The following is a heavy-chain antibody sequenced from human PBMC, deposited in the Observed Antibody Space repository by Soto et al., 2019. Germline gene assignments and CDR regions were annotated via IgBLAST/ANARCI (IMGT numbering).Heavy chain of an antibody. D-gene: IGHD3-9*01. Sequence: GGSLRLSCAASGFTFSSYAMHWVRQAPGKGLEYVSAISSNGGSTYYANSVKGRFTISRDNSKNTLYLQMGSLRAEDMAVYYCARGGRLRYFDWHKTYFDYWGQGNLVTVSS. CDR1: GFTFSSYA. CDR3: ARGGRLRYFDWHKTYFDY. CDR2: ISSNGGST. V-gene: IGHV3-64*01. J-gene: IGHJ4*02.